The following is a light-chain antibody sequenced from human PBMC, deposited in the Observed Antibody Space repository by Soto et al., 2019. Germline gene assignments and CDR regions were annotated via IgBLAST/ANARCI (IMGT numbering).Light chain of an antibody. CDR1: QAISTS. V-gene: IGKV3-11*01. Sequence: EIVFTHSPATLSLSTGERATLSCRASQAISTSLAWYQQKPGQSPRLLIYDASNRATDIPARFSGSGSGTDFTLSISSLQPEDREIYYCQQRTLSPLTFFGCTKVDI. CDR3: QQRTLSPLT. CDR2: DAS. J-gene: IGKJ4*01.